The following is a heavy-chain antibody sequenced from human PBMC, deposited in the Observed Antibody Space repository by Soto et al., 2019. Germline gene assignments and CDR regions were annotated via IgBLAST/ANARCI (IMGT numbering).Heavy chain of an antibody. CDR3: ARDKITGLFDY. CDR1: GFSFSTYG. CDR2: ISNDGSNK. D-gene: IGHD2-8*02. Sequence: GGSLRLSCAASGFSFSTYGMHWVRQAPGKGLEWVAFISNDGSNKYYADSVKGRFTISRDNSKNTLYLQMNSLRAEDTAVYYCARDKITGLFDYWGQGTLVTVPQ. J-gene: IGHJ4*02. V-gene: IGHV3-30*03.